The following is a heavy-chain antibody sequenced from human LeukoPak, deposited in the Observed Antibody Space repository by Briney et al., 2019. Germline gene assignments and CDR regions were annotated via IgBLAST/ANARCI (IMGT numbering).Heavy chain of an antibody. J-gene: IGHJ6*02. D-gene: IGHD4-17*01. V-gene: IGHV4-59*01. CDR2: IYFSGTT. CDR3: AREDPQTTVPEGLDV. Sequence: SETLSLTCTVSGGSISNYYWSWLRQPPGKGLEGLGYIYFSGTTNINPSLKSRVTISVDMSKNQFSLKLSSVTAADTAVYYCAREDPQTTVPEGLDVWGQGTTVTVSS. CDR1: GGSISNYY.